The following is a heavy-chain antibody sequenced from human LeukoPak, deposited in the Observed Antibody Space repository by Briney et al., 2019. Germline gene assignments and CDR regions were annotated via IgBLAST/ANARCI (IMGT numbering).Heavy chain of an antibody. J-gene: IGHJ4*02. D-gene: IGHD4-17*01. Sequence: GGSLRLSCAASAFTFSSYAMTWVRQAPGKGLEWVSSISSSSSYIYYADSVKGRFTISRDNAKNSLYLQMNSLRAEDTAVYYCARDLGGDYVLDYWGQGTLVTVSS. CDR3: ARDLGGDYVLDY. V-gene: IGHV3-21*01. CDR1: AFTFSSYA. CDR2: ISSSSSYI.